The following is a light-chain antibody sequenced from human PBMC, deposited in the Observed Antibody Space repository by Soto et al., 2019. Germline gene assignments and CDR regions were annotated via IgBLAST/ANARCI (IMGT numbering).Light chain of an antibody. CDR3: AAWDDSLNGPV. CDR1: SSNIGTNA. J-gene: IGLJ2*01. V-gene: IGLV1-44*01. CDR2: RNN. Sequence: QSVLTQPPSTSGTPGRRVTLSCSGSSSNIGTNAVNWYQHLPGTAPKLLIYRNNQRPSGVPDRFSGSKSGTSASLAISGLQSEDEADYYCAAWDDSLNGPVFGGGTKLTVL.